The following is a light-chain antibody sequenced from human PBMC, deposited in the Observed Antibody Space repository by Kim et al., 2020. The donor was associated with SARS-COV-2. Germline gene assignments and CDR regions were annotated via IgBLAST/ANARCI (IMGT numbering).Light chain of an antibody. CDR2: AAS. CDR1: QDISNY. CDR3: QKYDSAPWT. V-gene: IGKV1-27*01. Sequence: ASVGDRVTITGRASQDISNYLAWFRLKPGKAPKLLIYAASALQPGVPSRFSGSGSGTDFTLTVTSLQPEDVATYYCQKYDSAPWTFGQGTKVDIK. J-gene: IGKJ1*01.